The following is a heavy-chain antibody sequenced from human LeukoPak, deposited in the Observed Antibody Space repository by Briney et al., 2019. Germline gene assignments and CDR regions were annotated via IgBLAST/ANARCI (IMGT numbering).Heavy chain of an antibody. D-gene: IGHD6-13*01. CDR3: AASSSWYVVGWFDP. J-gene: IGHJ5*02. CDR2: IIPIFGTA. Sequence: GASVKVSCKASGGTFSSYAISWVRQAPGQGLEWMGGIIPIFGTANYAQKFQGRVTITADESTSTAYMELSSLRSEDMAVYYCAASSSWYVVGWFDPWGQGTLVTVSS. V-gene: IGHV1-69*13. CDR1: GGTFSSYA.